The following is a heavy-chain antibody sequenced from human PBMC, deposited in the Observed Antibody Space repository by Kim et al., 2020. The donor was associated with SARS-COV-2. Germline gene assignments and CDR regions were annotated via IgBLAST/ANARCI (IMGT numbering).Heavy chain of an antibody. D-gene: IGHD6-13*01. J-gene: IGHJ6*02. Sequence: GRFTIARDNAKNSLYLQMNSLRAEDTAVYYCARDWYSSSWDYYYSYGMDVWGQGTTVTVSS. CDR3: ARDWYSSSWDYYYSYGMDV. V-gene: IGHV3-11*06.